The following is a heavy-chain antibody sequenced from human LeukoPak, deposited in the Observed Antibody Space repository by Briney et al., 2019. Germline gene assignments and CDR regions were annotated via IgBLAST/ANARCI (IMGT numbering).Heavy chain of an antibody. CDR2: INHSGST. CDR3: ATRRNHHFYSSSSQPPFGFDH. CDR1: GGSFSCYY. Sequence: SETLSLTCAVYGGSFSCYYWIWIRQPPGKGLEWIGEINHSGSTNYNPSLKSRVTISVDTSNNHFSLKLSSVTAADTAVYYCATRRNHHFYSSSSQPPFGFDHWGQGTLVTVSS. V-gene: IGHV4-34*01. J-gene: IGHJ5*02. D-gene: IGHD6-6*01.